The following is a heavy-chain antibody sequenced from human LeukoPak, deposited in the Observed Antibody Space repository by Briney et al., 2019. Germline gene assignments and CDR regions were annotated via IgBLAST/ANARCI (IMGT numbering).Heavy chain of an antibody. J-gene: IGHJ4*02. D-gene: IGHD6-19*01. V-gene: IGHV1-69*01. CDR1: GGTFSSYA. Sequence: LVKVSCKASGGTFSSYAISWVRQAPGQGLEWMGGIIPIFGTANYAQKFQGRVTITADESTSTAYMELSSLRSEDTAVYYCARGEGSRSLSGWYAAYFDYWGQGTLVTVSS. CDR3: ARGEGSRSLSGWYAAYFDY. CDR2: IIPIFGTA.